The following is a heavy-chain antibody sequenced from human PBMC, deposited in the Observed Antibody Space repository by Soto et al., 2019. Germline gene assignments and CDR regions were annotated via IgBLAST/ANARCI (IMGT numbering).Heavy chain of an antibody. CDR2: IYYSGST. J-gene: IGHJ6*02. D-gene: IGHD6-6*01. V-gene: IGHV4-61*01. CDR1: GGSVSSGSYY. Sequence: SETLSLTCTVSGGSVSSGSYYWSWIRQPPGKGLEWIGYIYYSGSTNYNPSLKSRVTISVDTSKNQFSLKLSSVTAADTAVYYCAREYSSSSYYYYGMDVWGQGTTVTVYS. CDR3: AREYSSSSYYYYGMDV.